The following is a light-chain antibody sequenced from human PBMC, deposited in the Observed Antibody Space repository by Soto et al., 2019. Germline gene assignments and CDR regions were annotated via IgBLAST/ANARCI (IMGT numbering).Light chain of an antibody. CDR1: SGDIGYYNF. V-gene: IGLV2-8*01. Sequence: QSALTQPPSAYGSPGQSVTISCTGTSGDIGYYNFVSWYQQHPGKAPKLWIYEVTKRPSGVPDRFSGSKSGNTAYLTVSGLQADDEADYYCSSYAGANNVFGTGTKVTVL. J-gene: IGLJ1*01. CDR2: EVT. CDR3: SSYAGANNV.